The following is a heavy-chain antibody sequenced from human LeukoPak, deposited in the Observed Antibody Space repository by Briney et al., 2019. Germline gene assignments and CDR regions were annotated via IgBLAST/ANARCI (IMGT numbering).Heavy chain of an antibody. CDR2: ISSSSSYI. D-gene: IGHD2-2*01. CDR1: GFTFSSYS. V-gene: IGHV3-21*01. J-gene: IGHJ4*02. CDR3: ARGGAGAGIVVVPRY. Sequence: PGGSLRLSCAASGFTFSSYSMNWVRQAPGKGLEWVSSISSSSSYIYYADSVKGRFTISRDNAKNSLYLQMNSLRAEDTAVYYCARGGAGAGIVVVPRYWGQGTLVTVSS.